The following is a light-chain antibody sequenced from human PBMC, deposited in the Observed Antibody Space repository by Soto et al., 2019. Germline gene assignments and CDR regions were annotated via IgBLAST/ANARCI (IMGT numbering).Light chain of an antibody. CDR3: RSYGGSSNLV. J-gene: IGLJ2*01. V-gene: IGLV2-8*01. CDR1: SSDVGGYNY. Sequence: QSVLTQPPSASGSPGQSVTISCTGTSSDVGGYNYVSWYQQHPGKAPKLMIYEVNKRPSGVPDRFSGSKSGNTASLTVSGLHAEDEADYYCRSYGGSSNLVFGGGTKLTVL. CDR2: EVN.